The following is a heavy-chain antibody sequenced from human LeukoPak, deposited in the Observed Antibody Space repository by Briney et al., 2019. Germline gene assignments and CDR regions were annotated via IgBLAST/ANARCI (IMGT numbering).Heavy chain of an antibody. D-gene: IGHD6-6*01. V-gene: IGHV3-30-3*01. Sequence: GGSLRLSCAASGFTFSSYAMHWVRQAPGKGLEWVTVISYDGSNKYYADSVKGRFTISRDNSENTLYLQMNSLRAEDTAVYYCAREVTAARPYFDYWGQGTLVTVSS. CDR3: AREVTAARPYFDY. CDR1: GFTFSSYA. CDR2: ISYDGSNK. J-gene: IGHJ4*02.